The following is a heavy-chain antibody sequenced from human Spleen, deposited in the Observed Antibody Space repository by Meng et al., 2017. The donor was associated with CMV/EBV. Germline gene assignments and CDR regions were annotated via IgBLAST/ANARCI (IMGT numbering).Heavy chain of an antibody. Sequence: SETLSLTCTVSGYSITSGYYWGWIRQPPGKGLEWIGSIFDSGSSYYNPSLKSRVTISVDTSKNQFSLKLTSVTAADTAVYYCARGRLRDAFDIWGQGTMVTVSS. CDR1: GYSITSGYY. D-gene: IGHD3-16*01. V-gene: IGHV4-38-2*02. J-gene: IGHJ3*02. CDR2: IFDSGSS. CDR3: ARGRLRDAFDI.